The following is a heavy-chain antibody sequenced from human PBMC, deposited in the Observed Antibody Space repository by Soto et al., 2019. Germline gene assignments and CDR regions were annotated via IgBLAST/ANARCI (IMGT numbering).Heavy chain of an antibody. CDR1: GGSISSSNW. J-gene: IGHJ4*02. CDR3: ARGLISGSHYSGGWYYFDS. D-gene: IGHD1-26*01. Sequence: SETLSLTCAVSGGSISSSNWWSWVRQPPGKGLEWIGEIYPSGTTNYNPSLKSRVTISVHTSNSQFSLELSSVTAADTAVYYCARGLISGSHYSGGWYYFDSWGQGTQVTVSS. CDR2: IYPSGTT. V-gene: IGHV4-4*02.